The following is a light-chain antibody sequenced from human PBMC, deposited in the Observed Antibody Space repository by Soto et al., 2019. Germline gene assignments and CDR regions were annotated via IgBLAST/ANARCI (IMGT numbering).Light chain of an antibody. Sequence: QSVLTQPRSVSGSPGQSVTISCTGTSSDVGGYNYVSWYQQHPVKAPKLMIYDVSKRPSGVPDRFSGSKSGDTASLTISGLQDEDEADYYWFRYTGSYTVYVFAGGTKVTV. CDR3: FRYTGSYTVYV. CDR1: SSDVGGYNY. V-gene: IGLV2-11*01. J-gene: IGLJ1*01. CDR2: DVS.